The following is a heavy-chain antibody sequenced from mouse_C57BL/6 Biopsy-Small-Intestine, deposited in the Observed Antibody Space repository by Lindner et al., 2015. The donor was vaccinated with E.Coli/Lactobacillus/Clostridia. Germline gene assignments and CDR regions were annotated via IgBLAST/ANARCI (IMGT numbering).Heavy chain of an antibody. D-gene: IGHD1-1*01. V-gene: IGHV1-54*01. CDR1: GYAFTNYL. CDR2: INPGSGGT. Sequence: VQLQESGAELVRPGTSVKVSCKASGYAFTNYLIEWVKQRPGQGLEWIGVINPGSGGTNYNEKFKGKATLTADKSSSTAYMQLSSLTSEDSAVYFCARTYGSSSYYFDYWGQGTTLTVSS. CDR3: ARTYGSSSYYFDY. J-gene: IGHJ2*01.